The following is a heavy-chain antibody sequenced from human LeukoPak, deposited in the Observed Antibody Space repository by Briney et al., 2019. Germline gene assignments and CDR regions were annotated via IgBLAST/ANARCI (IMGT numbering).Heavy chain of an antibody. Sequence: PGGSLRLSCAASGCTFSSYAMSWVRQAPGKGLEWVSGISDSGDRTQYADSVKGRFTISRDNSKNTLYLQMNSLRAEDTAIYYCAKERSGGWPFDYWGQGTLVTVSS. V-gene: IGHV3-23*01. CDR1: GCTFSSYA. CDR3: AKERSGGWPFDY. D-gene: IGHD6-19*01. J-gene: IGHJ4*02. CDR2: ISDSGDRT.